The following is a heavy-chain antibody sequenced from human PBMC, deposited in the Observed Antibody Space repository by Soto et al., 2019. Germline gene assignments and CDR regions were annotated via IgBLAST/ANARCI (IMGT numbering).Heavy chain of an antibody. CDR1: GFTFGDYA. CDR2: IRSKAYGGTT. J-gene: IGHJ6*02. Sequence: GVLRLSCTASGFTFGDYAMSWVRQAPGKGLEWVGFIRSKAYGGTTEYAASVKGRFTISRDDSKSIAYLQMNSLKTEDTAVYYCTRGFYGVDVWGQGTTVTVSS. CDR3: TRGFYGVDV. V-gene: IGHV3-49*04.